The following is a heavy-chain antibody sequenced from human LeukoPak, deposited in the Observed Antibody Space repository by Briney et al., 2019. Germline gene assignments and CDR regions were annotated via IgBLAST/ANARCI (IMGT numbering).Heavy chain of an antibody. CDR3: AKPSRYCSGGSCSLIDY. D-gene: IGHD2-15*01. CDR2: ISYDGSNK. V-gene: IGHV3-30*18. J-gene: IGHJ4*02. Sequence: GRSLRLSCAASGFTFSSYGMHWVRQAPGKGLEWVAVISYDGSNKYYADSVKGRFTISRDNSKNTLYLQMNSLRAEDTAVYYCAKPSRYCSGGSCSLIDYWGQGTLVTVSS. CDR1: GFTFSSYG.